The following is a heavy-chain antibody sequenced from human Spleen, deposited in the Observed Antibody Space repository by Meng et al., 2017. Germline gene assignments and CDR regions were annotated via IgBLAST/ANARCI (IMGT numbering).Heavy chain of an antibody. CDR1: GYTFTSSS. CDR3: ARGRVGTDWYIFDY. D-gene: IGHD6-19*01. CDR2: INVYSGNR. Sequence: ASVKVSCKASGYTFTSSSFSWVRQAPGHGLEWMGWINVYSGNRNYAQALEGRLTMSTDTSTSTAYREMRNLTSDDTAVYYCARGRVGTDWYIFDYWAKGTLAT. V-gene: IGHV1-18*01. J-gene: IGHJ4*02.